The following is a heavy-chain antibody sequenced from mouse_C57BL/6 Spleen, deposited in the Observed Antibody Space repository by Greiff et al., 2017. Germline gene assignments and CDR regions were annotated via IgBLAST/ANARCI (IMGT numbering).Heavy chain of an antibody. D-gene: IGHD2-4*01. CDR2: ISDGGSYT. CDR1: GFTFSSYA. V-gene: IGHV5-4*01. CDR3: ARGRNYDYDWFAY. J-gene: IGHJ3*01. Sequence: EVQLVESGGGLVKPGGSLKLSCAASGFTFSSYAMSWVRQTPEKRLEWVATISDGGSYTYYPDNVKGRFTISRDNAKNNLYLQMSHLKSEDTAMYYCARGRNYDYDWFAYWGQGTLVTVSA.